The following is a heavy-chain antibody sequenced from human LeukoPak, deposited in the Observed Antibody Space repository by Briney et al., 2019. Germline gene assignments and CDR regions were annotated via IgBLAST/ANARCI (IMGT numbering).Heavy chain of an antibody. V-gene: IGHV1-18*01. D-gene: IGHD1-26*01. J-gene: IGHJ4*02. Sequence: ASVKVSCKASGYTLTSYGISWVRQAPGQGLEWMGWISAYNGNTNYAQKLQGRVTMTTDTSTSTAYMELRSLRSDDTAAYYCASNSGSYLGGDYWGQGTLVTVSS. CDR1: GYTLTSYG. CDR2: ISAYNGNT. CDR3: ASNSGSYLGGDY.